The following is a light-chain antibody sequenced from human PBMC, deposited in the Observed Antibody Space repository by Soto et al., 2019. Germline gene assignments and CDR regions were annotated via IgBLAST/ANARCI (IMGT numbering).Light chain of an antibody. CDR2: GAS. Sequence: EIVMTQSPATLSVSPAERATLSGRASKSVSSNLAWYQQKPGQAPRLPIYGASTRATGIPARFSGSGSGTEFTLTISALQSEDFAVYYCQQYNNWPPYTFGQGTKLEIK. J-gene: IGKJ2*01. V-gene: IGKV3-15*01. CDR1: KSVSSN. CDR3: QQYNNWPPYT.